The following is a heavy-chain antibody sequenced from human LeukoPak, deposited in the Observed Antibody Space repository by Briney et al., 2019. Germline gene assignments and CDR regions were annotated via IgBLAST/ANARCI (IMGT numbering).Heavy chain of an antibody. CDR3: AREAGYRDAFDI. Sequence: PGGSLRLSCAASGFTFSSYWMSWVRQAPGKGLERVANIKQDGSEKYYVDSVKGRFTISRDNAKNSLNLQMNSLRAEDTAVYYCAREAGYRDAFDIWGQGTMVTVSS. CDR2: IKQDGSEK. J-gene: IGHJ3*02. CDR1: GFTFSSYW. D-gene: IGHD5-12*01. V-gene: IGHV3-7*01.